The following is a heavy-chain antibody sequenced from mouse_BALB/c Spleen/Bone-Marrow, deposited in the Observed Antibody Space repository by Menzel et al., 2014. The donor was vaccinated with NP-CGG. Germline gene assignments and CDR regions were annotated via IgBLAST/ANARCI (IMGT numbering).Heavy chain of an antibody. CDR2: INPTSGYT. CDR1: GYTFTSYW. V-gene: IGHV1-7*01. J-gene: IGHJ4*01. CDR3: ATGYYAMDS. Sequence: VQLQQSGAELAKPGASVKMSCKASGYTFTSYWMHWVKQRPGQGLEWIGYINPTSGYTEYNQKFKDKVTLTADKSSSTAYMQLGSLTSEDSAVYYCATGYYAMDSWGQGSSVTVSS.